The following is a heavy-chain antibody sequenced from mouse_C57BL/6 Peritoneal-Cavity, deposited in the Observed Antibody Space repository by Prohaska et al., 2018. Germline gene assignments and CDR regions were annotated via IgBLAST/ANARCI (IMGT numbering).Heavy chain of an antibody. D-gene: IGHD3-3*01. Sequence: EVKLEESGGGLAQPGGSIKLSCVASGFTFSNYCMNWVRHSPDKGIEWIAQIRWGSDNYAKHYVEYVKGRYTISRDDYKSIGYLRVKNLRPEDTGSYYWTDAGQGYWGQGTTLTVSA. CDR3: TDAGQGY. CDR1: GFTFSNYC. CDR2: IRWGSDNYAK. J-gene: IGHJ2*01. V-gene: IGHV6-3*01.